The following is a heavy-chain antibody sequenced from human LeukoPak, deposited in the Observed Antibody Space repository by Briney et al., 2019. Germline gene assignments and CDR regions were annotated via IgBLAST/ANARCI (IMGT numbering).Heavy chain of an antibody. CDR2: ISAYNGNT. V-gene: IGHV1-18*01. D-gene: IGHD3-3*01. CDR1: GYTFTSYG. J-gene: IGHJ4*02. CDR3: ARDPLNDFWSGYYTDLMDY. Sequence: ASVKVSCKASGYTFTSYGISWVRQAPGQGLEWMGWISAYNGNTNYAQKLQGRVTMTRDMSTSTVYMELSSLRSEDTAVYYCARDPLNDFWSGYYTDLMDYWGQGTLVTVSS.